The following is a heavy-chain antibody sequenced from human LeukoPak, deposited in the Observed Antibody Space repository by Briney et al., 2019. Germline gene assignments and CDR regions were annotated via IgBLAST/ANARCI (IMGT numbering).Heavy chain of an antibody. CDR3: ARGNYI. V-gene: IGHV1-2*02. CDR1: AYTFTAYN. CDR2: INPNRVET. Sequence: ASVNVSCKASAYTFTAYNMYWVRHAHGQGIEWMGWINPNRVETNYAQTFSGRVTMTRDTATSINSLELRRLRPADAAAYFCARGNYIW. D-gene: IGHD2/OR15-2a*01. J-gene: IGHJ3*02.